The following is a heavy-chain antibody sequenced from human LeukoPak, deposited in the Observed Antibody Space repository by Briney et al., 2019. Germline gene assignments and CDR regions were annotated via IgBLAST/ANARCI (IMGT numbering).Heavy chain of an antibody. CDR3: ARDPTGNHALFFDY. J-gene: IGHJ4*02. V-gene: IGHV3-21*01. D-gene: IGHD1-14*01. CDR1: GFTLSSYS. Sequence: PGGSLRLSCAASGFTLSSYSMNWVRQAPGKGLEWVSSISSSSSYIYYADSVKGRFTISRDNAKNSLYLQMNSLRAEDTAVYYCARDPTGNHALFFDYWGQGTLVTVSS. CDR2: ISSSSSYI.